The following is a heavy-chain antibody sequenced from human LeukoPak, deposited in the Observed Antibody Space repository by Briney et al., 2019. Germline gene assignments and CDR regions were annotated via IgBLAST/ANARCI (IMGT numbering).Heavy chain of an antibody. CDR2: IYYSGST. CDR3: AREMVVAAYNWFDP. V-gene: IGHV4-30-4*01. Sequence: PSQTLSLTCTVSGGSISSGDYYWSWIRQPPGKGLEWIGYIYYSGSTYYNPSLKSRVTISVDTSKNQFSLKLSSVTVADTAVYYCAREMVVAAYNWFDPWGQGTLVTVSS. D-gene: IGHD2-15*01. CDR1: GGSISSGDYY. J-gene: IGHJ5*02.